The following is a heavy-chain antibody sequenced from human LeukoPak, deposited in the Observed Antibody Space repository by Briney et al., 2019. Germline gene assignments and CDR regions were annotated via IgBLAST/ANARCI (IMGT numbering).Heavy chain of an antibody. J-gene: IGHJ5*02. CDR1: LYTSTGYS. V-gene: IGHV1-2*02. CDR2: IKPISGGT. D-gene: IGHD6-6*01. CDR3: AREQSSIAARGNWFDP. Sequence: ASVKVSCKASLYTSTGYSMHSVRQAPGHGRVWMGWIKPISGGTNNAQKFQGGVTILRGTSISTAYMELSRLRSDDTAVYYCAREQSSIAARGNWFDPWGQGTLVTVSS.